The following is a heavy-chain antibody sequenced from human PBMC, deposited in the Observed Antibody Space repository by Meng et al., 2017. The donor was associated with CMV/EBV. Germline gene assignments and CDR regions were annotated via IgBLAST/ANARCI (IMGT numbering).Heavy chain of an antibody. V-gene: IGHV4-39*07. CDR2: NYYSGST. CDR1: GGSISSSSYY. Sequence: SETLSLTCTVSGGSISSSSYYWGWIRQPPGKGLEWIGSNYYSGSTYYNPSLKSRVTISVDTSKNQFSLKLSSVTAADTAVYYCAREGYSYGDYYYGMDVWGQGTTVTVSS. J-gene: IGHJ6*02. D-gene: IGHD5-18*01. CDR3: AREGYSYGDYYYGMDV.